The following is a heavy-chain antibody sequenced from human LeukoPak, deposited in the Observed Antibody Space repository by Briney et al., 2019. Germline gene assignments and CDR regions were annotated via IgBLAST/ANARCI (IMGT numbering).Heavy chain of an antibody. J-gene: IGHJ4*02. CDR1: GFTFSSYG. CDR3: AKGGEWELGHFDY. D-gene: IGHD1-26*01. CDR2: ISGSGGST. Sequence: GGTLRLSCAASGFTFSSYGMSWVRQAPGKGLEWVSAISGSGGSTYYADSVKGRFTISRDNSKNTLYLQMNSLRAEDTAVYYCAKGGEWELGHFDYWGQGTLVTVSS. V-gene: IGHV3-23*01.